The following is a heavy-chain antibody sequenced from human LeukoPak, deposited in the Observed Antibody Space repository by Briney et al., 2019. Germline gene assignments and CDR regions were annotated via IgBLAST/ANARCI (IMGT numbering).Heavy chain of an antibody. CDR1: GYSFTGHY. CDR3: ARAYEYGWFDP. J-gene: IGHJ5*02. CDR2: IHTKTGDK. Sequence: GASVKVSCKAAGYSFTGHYLHWVRQAPGHGLEWMGWIHTKTGDKTYDPKFQGRVTMTWDTSITTAYMELSSLRSDDTAVYYWARAYEYGWFDPWGQGTQVTVSS. V-gene: IGHV1-2*02. D-gene: IGHD4/OR15-4a*01.